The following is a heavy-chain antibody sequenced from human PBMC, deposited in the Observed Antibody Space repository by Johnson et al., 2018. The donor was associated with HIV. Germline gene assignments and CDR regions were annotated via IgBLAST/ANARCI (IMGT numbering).Heavy chain of an antibody. J-gene: IGHJ3*02. CDR2: ISYDGSNK. V-gene: IGHV3-30-3*01. CDR1: EFSISNYA. D-gene: IGHD1-14*01. CDR3: AKDPYSRKDAFDI. Sequence: QVQLVESGGGVVQPGRSLRVSCAASEFSISNYAMHWVRQAPGNGLEWVALISYDGSNKYYADSVKGRFTISRDNSKNTLYLQMNSLRAEDTAVYYCAKDPYSRKDAFDILGQGTMVTVSS.